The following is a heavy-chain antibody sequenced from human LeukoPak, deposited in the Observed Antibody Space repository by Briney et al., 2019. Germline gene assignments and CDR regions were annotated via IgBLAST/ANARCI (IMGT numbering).Heavy chain of an antibody. V-gene: IGHV1-69*05. J-gene: IGHJ5*02. CDR2: IIPIFGTA. CDR3: ARAPITMVRGVPTTYNWFDP. D-gene: IGHD3-10*01. CDR1: GGTFSSYA. Sequence: SVKVSCKASGGTFSSYAISWVRRAPGQGLEWMGRIIPIFGTANYAQKFQGRVTITTDESTSTAYMELSSLRSEDTAVYYCARAPITMVRGVPTTYNWFDPWGQGTLVTVSS.